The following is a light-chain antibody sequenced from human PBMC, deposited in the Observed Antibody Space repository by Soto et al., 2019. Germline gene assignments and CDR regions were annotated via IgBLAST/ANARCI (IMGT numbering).Light chain of an antibody. J-gene: IGLJ2*01. CDR2: DVS. CDR3: SSDTSSSTLV. V-gene: IGLV2-14*01. CDR1: SSDVGGYNY. Sequence: QSALTQPASVSGSPGQSITISCTGTSSDVGGYNYVSWYQQHPGKAPKLMIYDVSNRPSGVSNRFSGSKSGNTASLTISGLPDEDEADYYCSSDTSSSTLVFGGGTKLTVL.